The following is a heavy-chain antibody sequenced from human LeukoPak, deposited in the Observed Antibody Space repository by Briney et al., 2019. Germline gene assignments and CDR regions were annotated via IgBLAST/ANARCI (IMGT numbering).Heavy chain of an antibody. Sequence: SETLSLTCTVSGYSISSGYYWGWIRQPPGKGLEWIGSIYYSGSTYYNPSLKSRVTISVDTSKNQFSPKLSSVTAADTAVYYCARPYSSSPDAFDIWGQGTMVTVSS. CDR3: ARPYSSSPDAFDI. D-gene: IGHD6-6*01. CDR1: GYSISSGYY. V-gene: IGHV4-38-2*02. J-gene: IGHJ3*02. CDR2: IYYSGST.